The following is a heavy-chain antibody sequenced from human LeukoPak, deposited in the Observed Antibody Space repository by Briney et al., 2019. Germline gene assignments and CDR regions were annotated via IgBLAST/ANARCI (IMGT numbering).Heavy chain of an antibody. J-gene: IGHJ3*02. CDR2: IYYSGST. V-gene: IGHV4-59*08. Sequence: SETLSLTCTVPGGSISSYYWSWIRQPPGKGLEWIGYIYYSGSTNYNPSLKSRVTISVDTSKNQFSLKLSSVTAADTAVYYCARLIRYDSSGYYGFDAFDIWGQGTMVTVSS. CDR1: GGSISSYY. CDR3: ARLIRYDSSGYYGFDAFDI. D-gene: IGHD3-22*01.